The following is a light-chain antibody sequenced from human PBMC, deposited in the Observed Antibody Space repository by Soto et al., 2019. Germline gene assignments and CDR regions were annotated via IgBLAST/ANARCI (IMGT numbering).Light chain of an antibody. CDR2: DAS. V-gene: IGKV1-33*01. CDR1: QDISNY. Sequence: DIQMTQSPSSVSASVGDRVTITCQASQDISNYLNWYQQKPGKAPKLLIYDASNLETGVPSRFSGSGSGTDFTFTISSLQPEDIATYYCQKYDNLLTLGPGTKVDIK. CDR3: QKYDNLLT. J-gene: IGKJ3*01.